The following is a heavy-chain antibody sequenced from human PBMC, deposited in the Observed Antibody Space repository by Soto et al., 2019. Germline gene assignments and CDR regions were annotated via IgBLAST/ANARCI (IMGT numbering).Heavy chain of an antibody. CDR2: INAGNGNT. J-gene: IGHJ6*02. CDR3: AGDFVAAVSYGMDV. D-gene: IGHD6-13*01. V-gene: IGHV1-3*01. Sequence: QVQLVQSGAEVKKPGASVKVSCKASGYTFTSYAMHWVRQAPGQRLEWMGWINAGNGNTKYSQKFQGRVTITRDTSASTAYMELSSLRSEDTAVYYCAGDFVAAVSYGMDVWGQGTTVTVSS. CDR1: GYTFTSYA.